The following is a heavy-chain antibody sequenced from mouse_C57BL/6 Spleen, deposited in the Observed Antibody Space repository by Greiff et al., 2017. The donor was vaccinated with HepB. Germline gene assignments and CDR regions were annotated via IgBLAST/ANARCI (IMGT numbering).Heavy chain of an antibody. Sequence: VQLQQSGAELVKPGASVKLSCKASGYTFTSYWMHWVKQRPGQGLEWIGMIHPNSGSTNYNEKFKSKATLTVDKSSSTAYMQLSSLTSEDSAVYYCARSTVVAPYYLDYWGQGTTLTVAS. CDR1: GYTFTSYW. J-gene: IGHJ2*01. D-gene: IGHD1-1*01. V-gene: IGHV1-64*01. CDR3: ARSTVVAPYYLDY. CDR2: IHPNSGST.